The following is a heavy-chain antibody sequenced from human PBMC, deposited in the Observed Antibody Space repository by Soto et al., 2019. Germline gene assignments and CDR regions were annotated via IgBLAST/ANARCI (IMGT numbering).Heavy chain of an antibody. J-gene: IGHJ6*02. CDR3: ARQKYNWNYYLYYYYGMDV. CDR2: IYPSDSYT. CDR1: GYSFTSYW. Sequence: GESLKISCKGSGYSFTSYWIGWVRQMPGKGLEWMGIIYPSDSYTNYSPSFQGHVTISAGKSISTAHLQWSSLKASDTAMYYCARQKYNWNYYLYYYYGMDVWGQGTTVTVSS. D-gene: IGHD1-7*01. V-gene: IGHV5-51*01.